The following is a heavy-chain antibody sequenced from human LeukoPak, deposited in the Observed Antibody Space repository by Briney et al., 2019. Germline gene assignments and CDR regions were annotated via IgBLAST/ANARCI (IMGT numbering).Heavy chain of an antibody. J-gene: IGHJ6*03. D-gene: IGHD6-6*01. CDR1: GGTFSSYA. CDR3: ARGIAARSRPNPSFNYYYYYYMDV. V-gene: IGHV1-69*01. CDR2: IMPIFGTA. Sequence: GASVKVSCKASGGTFSSYAVTWVRQAPGQGLEWMGGIMPIFGTANHAQKFQGRVSITADESSSTAYMELSSLRSEDTAVYYCARGIAARSRPNPSFNYYYYYYMDVWGKGTTVTVSS.